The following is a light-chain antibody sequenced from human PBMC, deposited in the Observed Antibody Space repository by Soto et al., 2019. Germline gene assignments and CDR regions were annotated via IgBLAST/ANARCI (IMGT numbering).Light chain of an antibody. J-gene: IGLJ1*01. V-gene: IGLV2-23*01. CDR2: EGS. CDR3: CSYAGDSTYV. Sequence: ALTQPASVSGSPGQSIAISCTGTSRDVGSYNLVSWYQQHPGKAPKVMIYEGSKRPSGVSDRFSGSKSGNTASLTISGLQADDEADYYCCSYAGDSTYVFGTGTKLTVL. CDR1: SRDVGSYNL.